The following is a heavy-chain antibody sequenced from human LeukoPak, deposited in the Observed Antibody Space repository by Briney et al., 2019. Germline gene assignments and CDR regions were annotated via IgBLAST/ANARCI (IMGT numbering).Heavy chain of an antibody. Sequence: SETLSLTCTVSGYSISSGYYWGWIRQPPGKGLEWIGSIYHSGSTYYNPSLKSRVTISVDTSKNQFSLKLSSVTAADTAVYYCARGGRVASYYFYYWGQGTLVTVSS. CDR1: GYSISSGYY. V-gene: IGHV4-38-2*02. CDR2: IYHSGST. CDR3: ARGGRVASYYFYY. D-gene: IGHD3-16*01. J-gene: IGHJ4*02.